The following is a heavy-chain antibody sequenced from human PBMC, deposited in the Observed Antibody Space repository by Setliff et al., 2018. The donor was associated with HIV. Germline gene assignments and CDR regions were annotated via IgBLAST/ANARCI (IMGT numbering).Heavy chain of an antibody. CDR1: GYGFYGWW. J-gene: IGHJ5*01. CDR2: INPGDSDT. Sequence: PGESLKISCKGSGYGFYGWWIGWVRQMPGKGLEWMGIINPGDSDTRYSPSFQGQVTFSVDKSISTAYLHWSSLKVSDTAMYYCTTHGGSTWLHSWGQGTLVTVSS. D-gene: IGHD3-10*01. V-gene: IGHV5-51*01. CDR3: TTHGGSTWLHS.